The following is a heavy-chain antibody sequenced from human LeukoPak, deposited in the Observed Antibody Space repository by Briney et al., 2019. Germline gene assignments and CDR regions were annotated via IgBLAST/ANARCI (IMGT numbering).Heavy chain of an antibody. CDR3: ARVFRAGFGAFDY. CDR2: IYYSGST. Sequence: PSETLSLTCTVSGGSISSGSYYWSWIRQPPGKGLEWIGYIYYSGSTNYNPSLKSRVTISVDTSKNQFSLKLSSVTAADTAVYYCARVFRAGFGAFDYWGQGTLVTVSS. D-gene: IGHD3-10*01. CDR1: GGSISSGSYY. J-gene: IGHJ4*02. V-gene: IGHV4-61*01.